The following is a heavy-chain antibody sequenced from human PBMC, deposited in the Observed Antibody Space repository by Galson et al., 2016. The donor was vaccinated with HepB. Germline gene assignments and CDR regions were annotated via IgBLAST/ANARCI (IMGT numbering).Heavy chain of an antibody. CDR3: ARAPYYRDSSGYQNIAPFDY. CDR2: IFYTGST. D-gene: IGHD3-22*01. CDR1: GVSISSGAYY. J-gene: IGHJ4*02. Sequence: TLSLTCTVSGVSISSGAYYWSWIRQHPGKGLEWIGYIFYTGSTYYNPSLRSRVTISVDTSKNQFSLKLSSVTAADTAVYFCARAPYYRDSSGYQNIAPFDYWGQGTLVTVSS. V-gene: IGHV4-31*03.